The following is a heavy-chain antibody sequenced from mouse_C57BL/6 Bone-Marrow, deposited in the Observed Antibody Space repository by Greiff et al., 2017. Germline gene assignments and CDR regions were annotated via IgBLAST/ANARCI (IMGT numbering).Heavy chain of an antibody. V-gene: IGHV1-50*01. CDR3: AREDITTVVADYYARDY. J-gene: IGHJ4*01. Sequence: QVQLQQPGAELVKPGASVKLSCKASGYTFTSYWMQWVKQRPGQGLEWIGEIDPSDSYTNYNQKFKGKATLTVDTSSSTAYMQLSSLTSEDSAVYYCAREDITTVVADYYARDYWGQGTSVTVTA. CDR1: GYTFTSYW. CDR2: IDPSDSYT. D-gene: IGHD1-1*01.